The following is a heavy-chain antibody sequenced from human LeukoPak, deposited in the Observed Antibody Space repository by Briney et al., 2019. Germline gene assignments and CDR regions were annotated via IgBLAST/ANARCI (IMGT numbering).Heavy chain of an antibody. CDR2: INPSGGST. J-gene: IGHJ4*02. Sequence: ASVKVSCKASGYTFTSYAMNWVRQAPGQGLEWMGIINPSGGSTNYAQKFQGRVTMTRDKSTRTVYMELSSLRSADTAIYYCARGYGDFDNWGQGALVTVSS. D-gene: IGHD4-17*01. CDR3: ARGYGDFDN. CDR1: GYTFTSYA. V-gene: IGHV1-46*01.